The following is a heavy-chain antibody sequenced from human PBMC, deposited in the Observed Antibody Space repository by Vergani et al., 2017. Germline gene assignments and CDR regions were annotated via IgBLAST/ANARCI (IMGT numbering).Heavy chain of an antibody. V-gene: IGHV3-9*02. J-gene: IGHJ5*02. Sequence: EVQLEESGGGLVLPGRSLRLSCVASGFTSAGYAMHLVRQAPGKGLEWVSGISWNSNSIGYADSVKGRFTISRDNAKNSLYLQMNSLRAEDTALYYCAKDLGTSSVGGWFDPWGQGTLFTVSS. D-gene: IGHD6-6*01. CDR2: ISWNSNSI. CDR1: GFTSAGYA. CDR3: AKDLGTSSVGGWFDP.